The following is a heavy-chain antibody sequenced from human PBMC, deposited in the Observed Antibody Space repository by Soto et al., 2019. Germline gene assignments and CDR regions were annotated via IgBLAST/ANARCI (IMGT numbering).Heavy chain of an antibody. Sequence: ASETLSLTCAVSGFFISSGNYWGWIRKPPGKGLEWIGSIFHGGNTYYNPSLKSRVTISVDMSKNQFSLKLNSVTAADTAVYYCARARWYDAFDVWGQGTVVTVSS. CDR2: IFHGGNT. CDR1: GFFISSGNY. J-gene: IGHJ3*01. CDR3: ARARWYDAFDV. D-gene: IGHD2-15*01. V-gene: IGHV4-38-2*01.